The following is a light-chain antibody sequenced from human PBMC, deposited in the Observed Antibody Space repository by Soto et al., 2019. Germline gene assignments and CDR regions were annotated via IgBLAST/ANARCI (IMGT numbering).Light chain of an antibody. CDR2: DAS. Sequence: DIQMTQSPSTLSASVGDRVTITCRASQSIRRWLAWSQQQAGKAPKLLIFDASNLQSGVPSRFSGSGSGTEFTLTISSLQPDDVGTYYCQQYDGYPVTFGGGIKVEI. J-gene: IGKJ4*01. CDR3: QQYDGYPVT. CDR1: QSIRRW. V-gene: IGKV1-5*01.